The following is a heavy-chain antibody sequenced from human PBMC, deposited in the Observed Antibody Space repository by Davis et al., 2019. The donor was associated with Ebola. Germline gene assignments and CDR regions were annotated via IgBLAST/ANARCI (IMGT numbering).Heavy chain of an antibody. CDR3: ARNPRDILVPYFDY. V-gene: IGHV4-34*01. J-gene: IGHJ4*02. CDR2: INHSGNA. Sequence: PSETLSLTCDVRGATFSGRYWTWIRQSPGKGLEWIGEINHSGNAKYNPSLKSRVAMSVDTSKNQFSLKLSSVTAADTAIYFCARNPRDILVPYFDYWGQGILVTVSS. D-gene: IGHD2-21*01. CDR1: GATFSGRY.